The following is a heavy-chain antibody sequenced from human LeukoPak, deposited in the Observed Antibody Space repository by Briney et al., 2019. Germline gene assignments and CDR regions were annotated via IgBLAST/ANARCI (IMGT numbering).Heavy chain of an antibody. Sequence: SETLSLTCTVSGGSISSGGYYWSWIRQHPGKGLEWNGYIYYSGSTYYNPSLKSRVTISVDTSKNQFSLKLSSVTAADTAVYYCARGSRPVYDFWSGYYSSWFDPWGQGTLVTVSS. J-gene: IGHJ5*02. CDR2: IYYSGST. V-gene: IGHV4-31*03. CDR1: GGSISSGGYY. D-gene: IGHD3-3*01. CDR3: ARGSRPVYDFWSGYYSSWFDP.